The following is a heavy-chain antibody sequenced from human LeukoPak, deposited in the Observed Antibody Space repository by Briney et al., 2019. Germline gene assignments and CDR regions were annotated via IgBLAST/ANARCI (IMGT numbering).Heavy chain of an antibody. D-gene: IGHD6-13*01. CDR1: GGSISSGDYY. CDR3: ARVGPAGTRYYYYYMDV. Sequence: SETLSLTCTVSGGSISSGDYYWSWIRQPPGKGLEWIGYIYYSGSTNYNPSLKSRVTISVDTSKNQFSLKLSSVTAADTAVYYCARVGPAGTRYYYYYMDVWGKGTTVTVSS. J-gene: IGHJ6*03. CDR2: IYYSGST. V-gene: IGHV4-61*08.